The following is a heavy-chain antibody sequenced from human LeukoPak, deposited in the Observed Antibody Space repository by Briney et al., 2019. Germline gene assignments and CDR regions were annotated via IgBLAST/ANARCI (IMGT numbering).Heavy chain of an antibody. J-gene: IGHJ3*02. CDR3: ARAGAYYYGSGSLTGAFDI. CDR2: INPNNGGT. CDR1: GYIFTSYW. Sequence: GESLKISCKGSGYIFTSYWIGWVRQAPGQGLEWMGWINPNNGGTNYAQKFQGRVTMTRDTSISTAYMELSRLRSDDTAVYYCARAGAYYYGSGSLTGAFDIWGQGTMVTVSS. V-gene: IGHV1-2*02. D-gene: IGHD3-10*01.